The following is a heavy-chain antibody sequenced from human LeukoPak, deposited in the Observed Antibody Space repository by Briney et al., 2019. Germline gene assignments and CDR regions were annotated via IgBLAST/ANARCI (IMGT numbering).Heavy chain of an antibody. J-gene: IGHJ4*02. D-gene: IGHD6-6*01. V-gene: IGHV3-48*01. CDR1: GFAFSTYG. CDR3: ARGPNSNWSGLDF. CDR2: ISSSNTI. Sequence: GGSLRLSCTASGFAFSTYGMNWVRQAPGKGLEWVSYISSSNTIYYADSVKGRFTISRDNAKNSLYLQMTSLRAEDTAVYYCARGPNSNWSGLDFWGQGTLLTVSS.